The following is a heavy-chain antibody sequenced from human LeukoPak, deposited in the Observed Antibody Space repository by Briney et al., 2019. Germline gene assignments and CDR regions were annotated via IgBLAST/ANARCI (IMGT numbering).Heavy chain of an antibody. CDR3: ATDSGRSFSY. CDR2: IYSDGSAT. Sequence: GGSLRLSCAASGFTFNTAWMHWVRQAPGKGLVWVSRIYSDGSATTYAEFVKGRFTISRDNAKNTLYLQMNSLRIEDTAVYYCATDSGRSFSYWGQGTKVTVSA. J-gene: IGHJ3*01. CDR1: GFTFNTAW. D-gene: IGHD3-16*01. V-gene: IGHV3-74*03.